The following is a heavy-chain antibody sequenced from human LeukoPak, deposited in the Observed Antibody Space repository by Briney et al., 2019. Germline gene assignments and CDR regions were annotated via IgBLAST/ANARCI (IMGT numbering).Heavy chain of an antibody. CDR2: ITSGGDYI. V-gene: IGHV3-21*01. CDR1: GFTFNTFN. Sequence: SLRPLCAASGFTFNTFNMNWVRQAKKKGLEWVSSITSGGDYIYYADSVKGRFTTSRDNAKNSLSLQLNSLRVEDTAVYYCARGHYDVLAASYKWTPDYWGQGTLVTVSS. D-gene: IGHD3-9*01. J-gene: IGHJ4*02. CDR3: ARGHYDVLAASYKWTPDY.